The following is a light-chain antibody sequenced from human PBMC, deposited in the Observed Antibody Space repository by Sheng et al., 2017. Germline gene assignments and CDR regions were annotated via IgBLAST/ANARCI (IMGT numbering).Light chain of an antibody. CDR2: WAS. CDR3: QQYYSTPQT. J-gene: IGKJ2*01. V-gene: IGKV4-1*01. CDR1: QTVLYSSNNKNY. Sequence: DIVMTQSPDSLAESLGERATINCKSSQTVLYSSNNKNYLAWYQQKPGQPPKLLIYWASTRESGVPERFSGSGSGTDFTLTISSLQAEDVAVYYCQQYYSTPQTFGQGTKLEI.